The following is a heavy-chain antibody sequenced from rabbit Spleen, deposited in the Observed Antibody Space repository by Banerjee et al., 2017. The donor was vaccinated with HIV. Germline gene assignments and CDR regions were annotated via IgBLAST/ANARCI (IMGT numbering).Heavy chain of an antibody. D-gene: IGHD4-1*01. J-gene: IGHJ3*01. CDR3: ARDLDGVIGWNFGW. CDR2: IGSNSGNT. Sequence: QEQLEESGGGLVKPGGTLTLTCKASGFDLSQNYVMCWVRQAPGKGLEWIGCIGSNSGNTYYASWAKGRFTISSHNAQNTLYLQLNSLTAADTATYFCARDLDGVIGWNFGWWGQGTLVTVS. CDR1: GFDLSQNYV. V-gene: IGHV1S43*01.